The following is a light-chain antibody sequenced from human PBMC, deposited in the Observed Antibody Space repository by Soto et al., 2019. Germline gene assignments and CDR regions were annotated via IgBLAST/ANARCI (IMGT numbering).Light chain of an antibody. J-gene: IGKJ1*01. CDR2: GAT. Sequence: IVMTQSPATLSMSPGDRATLSCRASQNVATNVAWYQQKPGQAPRLLIYGATIRATGVPARFSGSGSGTEFTLTIDSLQSEDFAVFYCHQATSGLRTFSRGTRVEV. V-gene: IGKV3-15*01. CDR1: QNVATN. CDR3: HQATSGLRT.